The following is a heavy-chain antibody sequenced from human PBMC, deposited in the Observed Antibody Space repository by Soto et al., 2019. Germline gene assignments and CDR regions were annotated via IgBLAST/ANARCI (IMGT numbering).Heavy chain of an antibody. D-gene: IGHD6-13*01. CDR2: IYYGGTS. CDR3: ARPNPNSNSYLWDY. J-gene: IGHJ4*02. CDR1: GGSISNTSYY. V-gene: IGHV4-39*01. Sequence: PSETLSLTCTVSGGSISNTSYYWGWVRQPPGKGLEWIGHIYYGGTSYSNPSLKGRVSLSVDTPKNQFFLKLSSVTAADTAVYYCARPNPNSNSYLWDYWGQGTLVTVSS.